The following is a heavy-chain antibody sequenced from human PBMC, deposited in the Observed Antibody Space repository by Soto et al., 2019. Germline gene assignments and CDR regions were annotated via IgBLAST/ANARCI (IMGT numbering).Heavy chain of an antibody. J-gene: IGHJ6*03. CDR2: MNPNNGNT. CDR1: GYTFTSYD. Sequence: ASVKVSCKASGYTFTSYDINWVRQATGQGLEWMGWMNPNNGNTTYAQKFQGRVTMTTDTSTSTAYLVLRSLRSDDTAVYYCARGVFYYDILTGYQEDYYYYMDVWGKGTTVTVSS. D-gene: IGHD3-9*01. V-gene: IGHV1-8*01. CDR3: ARGVFYYDILTGYQEDYYYYMDV.